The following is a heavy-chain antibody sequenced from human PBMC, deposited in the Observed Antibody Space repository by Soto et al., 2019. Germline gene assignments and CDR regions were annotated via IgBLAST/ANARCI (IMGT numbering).Heavy chain of an antibody. Sequence: QLQLRESGSGLVKPSQTLSLTCAVSGGSISSGGYSWSWIRQPPGKGLEWIGYIYHSGTTYYNPSLKSRVTISVDRSKNQFCLKLSSVTAADTAVYYCARTPTPWGQGNLVTVSS. CDR2: IYHSGTT. CDR3: ARTPTP. D-gene: IGHD2-15*01. V-gene: IGHV4-30-2*01. CDR1: GGSISSGGYS. J-gene: IGHJ1*01.